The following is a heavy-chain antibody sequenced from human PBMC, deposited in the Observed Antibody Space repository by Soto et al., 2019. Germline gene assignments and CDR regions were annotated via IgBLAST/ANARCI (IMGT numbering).Heavy chain of an antibody. CDR3: ARDPGLPDDSSGYLGWFDP. V-gene: IGHV1-3*01. Sequence: ASVKVSCKASGYTFTSYAMHWVRQAPGQRLEWMGWINAGNGNTKYSQKFQGRVTITRDTSASTAYMELSSLRSEDTAVYYCARDPGLPDDSSGYLGWFDPWGQGTLVTVSS. CDR2: INAGNGNT. CDR1: GYTFTSYA. J-gene: IGHJ5*02. D-gene: IGHD3-22*01.